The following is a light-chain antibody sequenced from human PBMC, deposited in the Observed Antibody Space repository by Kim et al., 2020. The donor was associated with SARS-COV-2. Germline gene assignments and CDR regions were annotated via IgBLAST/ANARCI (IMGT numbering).Light chain of an antibody. V-gene: IGKV1-5*03. CDR2: KSS. Sequence: SAFVGDRVTITCRASQSVSTWLAWYQQKSGKAPRLLIYKSSSLHSGVSSRFSGSGSGTEFTLTISGLQPDDSATYYCQQYNNDWTFGQGTKVDIK. CDR3: QQYNNDWT. J-gene: IGKJ1*01. CDR1: QSVSTW.